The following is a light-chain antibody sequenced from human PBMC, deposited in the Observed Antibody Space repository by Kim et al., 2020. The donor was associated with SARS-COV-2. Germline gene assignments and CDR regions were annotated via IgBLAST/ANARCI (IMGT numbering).Light chain of an antibody. J-gene: IGLJ1*01. CDR2: GNS. Sequence: VTLPCTGSSSNIGAGYNVHWYHQLPGTAPKHLIYGNSNRPSGVPDRFSGSKSGTSASLAITGLQAEDEADYYCQSYDSSLSAPYVFGTGTKVTVL. CDR1: SSNIGAGYN. V-gene: IGLV1-40*01. CDR3: QSYDSSLSAPYV.